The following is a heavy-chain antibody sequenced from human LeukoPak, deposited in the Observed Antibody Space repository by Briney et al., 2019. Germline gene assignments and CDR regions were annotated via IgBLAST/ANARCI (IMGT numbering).Heavy chain of an antibody. CDR3: ARLVINWFDP. CDR2: IRYDGSNK. J-gene: IGHJ5*02. V-gene: IGHV3-30*02. D-gene: IGHD4-23*01. Sequence: GGSLRLSCAASGFTFSSYGMHWVRQAPGKGLEWVAFIRYDGSNKYYADSVKGRCTISRDNSKNTLYLQMNSLRAEDTAVYYCARLVINWFDPWGQGTLVTVSS. CDR1: GFTFSSYG.